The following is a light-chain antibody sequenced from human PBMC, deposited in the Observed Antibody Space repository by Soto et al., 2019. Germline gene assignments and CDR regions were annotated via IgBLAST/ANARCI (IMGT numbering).Light chain of an antibody. CDR1: QGISTF. CDR3: QKYDSAPPT. CDR2: GAS. V-gene: IGKV1-27*01. J-gene: IGKJ1*01. Sequence: IQLTQSPYSLSASVGDRVTSTCRASQGISTFVAWYQQKPGQVPKLLIHGASTLQSGVPSRFSGRGSGTDFTLSISRLQPEDVGTFYCQKYDSAPPTFGHGTRVQIK.